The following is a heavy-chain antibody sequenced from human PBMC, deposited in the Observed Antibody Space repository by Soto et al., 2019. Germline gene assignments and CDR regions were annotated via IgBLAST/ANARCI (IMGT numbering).Heavy chain of an antibody. V-gene: IGHV3-64D*06. Sequence: LRLSCSASGFTFSSYAMHWVRQAPGKGLEYVSAISSNGGSKYYADSVKGRFTISRDNSKNTLYLQMSSLRAEDTAVYYCVKEYSSSWYTTPYYFDYWGQGTLVTVSS. CDR3: VKEYSSSWYTTPYYFDY. J-gene: IGHJ4*02. CDR1: GFTFSSYA. CDR2: ISSNGGSK. D-gene: IGHD6-13*01.